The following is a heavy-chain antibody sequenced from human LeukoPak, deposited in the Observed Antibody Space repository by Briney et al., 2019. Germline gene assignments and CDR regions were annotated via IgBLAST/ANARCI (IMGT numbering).Heavy chain of an antibody. D-gene: IGHD2-15*01. J-gene: IGHJ3*02. CDR1: EFTFSSYS. CDR2: ISSSGSTI. V-gene: IGHV3-48*04. CDR3: AREDSDAFDI. Sequence: PGRSLRLSCAASEFTFSSYSMNWVRQAPGKGLEWVSYISSSGSTIYYADSVKGRFTISRDNAKNSLYLQMNSLRAEDTAVYYCAREDSDAFDIWGQGTMVTVSS.